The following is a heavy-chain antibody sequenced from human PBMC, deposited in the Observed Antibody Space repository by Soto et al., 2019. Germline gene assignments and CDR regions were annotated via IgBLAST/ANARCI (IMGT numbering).Heavy chain of an antibody. Sequence: AASVKVSCKVSGYTLTELSMHWVRQAPGKGLEWMGGFDPEDGETIYAQKFQGRVTMTEDTSTDTAYMELSSLRSEDTAVYYCATDLGLAAAGTDNWFDPWGQGTLVTSPQ. D-gene: IGHD6-13*01. V-gene: IGHV1-24*01. CDR3: ATDLGLAAAGTDNWFDP. CDR1: GYTLTELS. J-gene: IGHJ5*02. CDR2: FDPEDGET.